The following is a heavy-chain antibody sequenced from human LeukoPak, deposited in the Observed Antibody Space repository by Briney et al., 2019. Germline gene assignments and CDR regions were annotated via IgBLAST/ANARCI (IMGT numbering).Heavy chain of an antibody. CDR2: ISSSGSTI. CDR3: ARDKRTGFLDY. J-gene: IGHJ4*02. V-gene: IGHV3-11*04. CDR1: GFTFSDYY. Sequence: NPEGSLRLSCVASGFTFSDYYMSWIRQAPGKGLEWVSYISSSGSTIYYADSVKGRFTISRDNAKNSLYLQMNSLRAEDTAVYYCARDKRTGFLDYWGQGTLVTVSA. D-gene: IGHD1-1*01.